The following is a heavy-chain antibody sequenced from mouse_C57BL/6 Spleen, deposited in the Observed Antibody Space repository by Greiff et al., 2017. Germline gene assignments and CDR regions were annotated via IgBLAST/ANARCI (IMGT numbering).Heavy chain of an antibody. CDR3: ARDSNYEDWYFDV. Sequence: VKLVESGPELVKPGASVKLSCKASGYTFTSYDINWVKQRPGQGLEWIGWIYPRDGSTKYNEKFKGKATLTVDTSSSTAYMELHSLTSEDSAVYFCARDSNYEDWYFDVWGTGTTVTVSS. D-gene: IGHD2-5*01. V-gene: IGHV1-85*01. CDR1: GYTFTSYD. CDR2: IYPRDGST. J-gene: IGHJ1*03.